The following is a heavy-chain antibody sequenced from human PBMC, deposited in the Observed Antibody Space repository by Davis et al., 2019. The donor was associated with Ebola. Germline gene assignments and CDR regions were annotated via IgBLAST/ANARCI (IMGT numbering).Heavy chain of an antibody. CDR1: GASINSNNW. CDR2: IRPGGNT. V-gene: IGHV4-4*02. D-gene: IGHD5-18*01. J-gene: IGHJ4*02. CDR3: ARGYGAA. Sequence: PSETLSLTCAVTGASINSNNWWTWFRQSPEKGLEWLGQIRPGGNTNYNPSLQSRVTMSLDTSNNAFSLDVASMTAADTAVYYCARGYGAAWGQGTLVIVSS.